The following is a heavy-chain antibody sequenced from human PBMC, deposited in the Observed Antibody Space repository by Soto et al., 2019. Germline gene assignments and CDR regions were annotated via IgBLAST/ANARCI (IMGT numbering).Heavy chain of an antibody. CDR2: IIPIFGTA. V-gene: IGHV1-69*13. D-gene: IGHD2-2*02. Sequence: ASVKVSCKASGGTFSSYAISWVRQAPGQGLEWMGGIIPIFGTANYAQKFQGRVTITADESTSTAYMELSSLRSEDTAVYYCARAAGTQDIVVVPAAIVGGAYYYYGMGVWGQGTTVTVSS. J-gene: IGHJ6*02. CDR3: ARAAGTQDIVVVPAAIVGGAYYYYGMGV. CDR1: GGTFSSYA.